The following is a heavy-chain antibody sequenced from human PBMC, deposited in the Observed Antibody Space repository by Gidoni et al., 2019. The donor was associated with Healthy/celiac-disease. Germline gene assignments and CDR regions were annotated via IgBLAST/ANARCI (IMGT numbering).Heavy chain of an antibody. Sequence: EVQLVESGGGLVQPGGSLRLSCAASGFTFISYWMHWARQAPGKGLVWVARINSDGSSTSYADSVKGRFTISRDNAKNTLYLQMNSLRAEDTAVYYCARNYGSGSYAYYYYYGMDVWGQGTTVTVSS. J-gene: IGHJ6*02. CDR3: ARNYGSGSYAYYYYYGMDV. CDR1: GFTFISYW. V-gene: IGHV3-74*01. D-gene: IGHD3-10*01. CDR2: INSDGSST.